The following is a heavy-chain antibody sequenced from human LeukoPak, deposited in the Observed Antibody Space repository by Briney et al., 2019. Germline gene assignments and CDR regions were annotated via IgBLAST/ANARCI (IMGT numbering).Heavy chain of an antibody. D-gene: IGHD3-22*01. CDR2: IYTSGST. CDR1: GGSISSGSYY. J-gene: IGHJ3*02. V-gene: IGHV4-61*02. Sequence: SQTLSLTCTVSGGSISSGSYYWSWIRQPAGKGLEWIGRIYTSGSTNYNPSLKSRVTISVDTSKNQFSLKLSSVTAADTAVYYCARLETLYYYDTADAFDIWGQGTMVTVSS. CDR3: ARLETLYYYDTADAFDI.